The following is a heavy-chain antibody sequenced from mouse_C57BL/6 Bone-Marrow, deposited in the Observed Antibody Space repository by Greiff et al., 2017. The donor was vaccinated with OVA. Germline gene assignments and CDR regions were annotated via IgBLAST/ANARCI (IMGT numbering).Heavy chain of an antibody. Sequence: VQVVESGAELARPGASVKLSCKASGYTFTSYGISWVKQRTGQGLEWIGEIYPRSGNTYYNEKFKGKATLTADKSSSTAYMELRSLTSEDSAVYFCARKINYWGQGTTLTVSS. V-gene: IGHV1-81*01. CDR1: GYTFTSYG. CDR3: ARKINY. J-gene: IGHJ2*01. CDR2: IYPRSGNT.